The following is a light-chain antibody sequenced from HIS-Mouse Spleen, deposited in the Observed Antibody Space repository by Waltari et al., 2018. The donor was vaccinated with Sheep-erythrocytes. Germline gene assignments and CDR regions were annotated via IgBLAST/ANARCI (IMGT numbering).Light chain of an antibody. CDR1: SSAVGGYNY. V-gene: IGLV2-8*01. CDR3: SSYAGSNNWV. CDR2: EVS. Sequence: QSALTQPPSASGSPGQSVTISCTGTSSAVGGYNYVSWYQQHPGNAPHLIIYEVSKRPSGVPDRFSGSKSGNTASLTVSGLQAEDEADYYCSSYAGSNNWVFGGGTKLTVL. J-gene: IGLJ3*02.